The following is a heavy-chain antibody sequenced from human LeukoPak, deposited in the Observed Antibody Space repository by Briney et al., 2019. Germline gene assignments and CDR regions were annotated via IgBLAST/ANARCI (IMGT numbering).Heavy chain of an antibody. D-gene: IGHD1-26*01. J-gene: IGHJ4*02. Sequence: ASVKVSCKASGYTFTSYAMHWVRQAPGQRLEWMGWINAGNGNTKYSQEFQGRVTITRDTSASTAYMELSSLRSEDMAVYYCARAVSGSYSFDFWGQGTLVTVSS. V-gene: IGHV1-3*03. CDR3: ARAVSGSYSFDF. CDR2: INAGNGNT. CDR1: GYTFTSYA.